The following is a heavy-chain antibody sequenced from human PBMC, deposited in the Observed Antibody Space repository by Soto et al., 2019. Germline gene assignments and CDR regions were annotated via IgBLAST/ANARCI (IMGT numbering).Heavy chain of an antibody. V-gene: IGHV4-59*01. CDR3: ASGRISLVRY. J-gene: IGHJ4*02. D-gene: IGHD3-10*01. Sequence: SETLSLTCTVSGGSISSYYWSWIRQPPGKGLEWIGYIYYSGSTNYNPSLKSRVTISVDTSKNQFSLKLSSVTAADTAVYYCASGRISLVRYWGQGTLVTVSS. CDR2: IYYSGST. CDR1: GGSISSYY.